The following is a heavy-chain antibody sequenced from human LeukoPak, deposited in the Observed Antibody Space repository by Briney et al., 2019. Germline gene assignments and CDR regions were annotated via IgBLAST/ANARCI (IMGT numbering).Heavy chain of an antibody. D-gene: IGHD6-19*01. V-gene: IGHV1-24*01. CDR2: FDPEEGER. J-gene: IGHJ4*02. Sequence: ASVKVSCEVSGYTLTELSMHWVRQAPGKGLEWMGGFDPEEGERMYAQKFQGRVTVTEDTSTGTAYMELTSLRAEDTAVYSCATGGPWGITVAGGGPQDYWGQGTLVTVSS. CDR1: GYTLTELS. CDR3: ATGGPWGITVAGGGPQDY.